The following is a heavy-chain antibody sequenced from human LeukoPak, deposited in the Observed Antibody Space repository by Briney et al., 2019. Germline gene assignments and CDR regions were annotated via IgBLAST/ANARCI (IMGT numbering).Heavy chain of an antibody. J-gene: IGHJ4*02. Sequence: SVKVSCKPSGYTFTCYYMHWVRQAPGQGLEGMGWINPNSGGTNYAQKFQGRVTMTRHTSISTDYMELSRLRSDDTAVYYCARVGRATSIAAAGPHDYWGQGTLVTVSS. CDR3: ARVGRATSIAAAGPHDY. CDR1: GYTFTCYY. CDR2: INPNSGGT. D-gene: IGHD6-13*01. V-gene: IGHV1-2*02.